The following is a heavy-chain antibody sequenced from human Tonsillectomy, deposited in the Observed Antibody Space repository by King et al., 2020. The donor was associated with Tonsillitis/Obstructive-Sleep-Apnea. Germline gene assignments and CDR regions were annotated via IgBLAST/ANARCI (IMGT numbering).Heavy chain of an antibody. V-gene: IGHV3-23*04. CDR1: GFTFSSYV. D-gene: IGHD1-26*01. Sequence: VQLVESGGGLVQPGGSLRLSCAASGFTFSSYVMSWVRQAPGKGLEWVSGISAIGNSPYYSDSVKGRFTISRDNSKNTLYLQMNSLRAEDTAVYYCATLLGVGARLHFQHWGQGPLVPVPS. J-gene: IGHJ1*01. CDR3: ATLLGVGARLHFQH. CDR2: ISAIGNSP.